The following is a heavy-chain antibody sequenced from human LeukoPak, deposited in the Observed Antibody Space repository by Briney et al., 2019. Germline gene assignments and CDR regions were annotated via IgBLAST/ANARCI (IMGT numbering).Heavy chain of an antibody. V-gene: IGHV3-74*01. CDR1: GFTFSSYW. J-gene: IGHJ4*02. D-gene: IGHD6-19*01. CDR2: INTDGSTT. CDR3: ARADGSSGFDY. Sequence: GGSLRLSCATSGFTFSSYWMHWVRQAPGNGLVWVSRINTDGSTTSYADSVRGRFTISRDHAKNTLYLQMNSLRAEDTAVYYCARADGSSGFDYWGPGTLVTVSS.